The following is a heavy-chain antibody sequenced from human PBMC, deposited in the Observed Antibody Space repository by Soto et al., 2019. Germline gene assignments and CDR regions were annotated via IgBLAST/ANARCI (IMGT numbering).Heavy chain of an antibody. CDR1: GFTFSSYD. D-gene: IGHD3-22*01. V-gene: IGHV3-48*03. J-gene: IGHJ4*02. CDR3: ARDGPNYYGRSGYHHFDY. CDR2: ISSTATNI. Sequence: GGSLRLSCAASGFTFSSYDINWVRPAPGKGLEWLSYISSTATNIYHADAVKGRFTISRDNAKNSLYLLRNSLRAEDTAVYYCARDGPNYYGRSGYHHFDYWGQGTLVTVSS.